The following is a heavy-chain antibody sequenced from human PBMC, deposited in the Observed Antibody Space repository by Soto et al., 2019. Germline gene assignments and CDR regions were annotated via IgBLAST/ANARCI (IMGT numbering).Heavy chain of an antibody. V-gene: IGHV4-34*01. CDR2: INHSGST. D-gene: IGHD3-10*01. CDR3: ARADYTYYYGSGSYYSWGYYYYGMDV. CDR1: GGSFSGYY. J-gene: IGHJ6*02. Sequence: SETLSLTCAVYGGSFSGYYWSWIRQPPGKGLEWIGEINHSGSTNYNPCLKSRVTISVDTSKNQFSLKLSSVTAADTAVYYCARADYTYYYGSGSYYSWGYYYYGMDVWGQGTTVTVSS.